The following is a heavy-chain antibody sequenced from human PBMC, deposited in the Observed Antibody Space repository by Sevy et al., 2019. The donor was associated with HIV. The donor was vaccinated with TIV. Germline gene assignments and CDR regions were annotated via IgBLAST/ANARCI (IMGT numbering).Heavy chain of an antibody. CDR3: ARDQSLDPPYYYYYGMDV. Sequence: ASVKVSCKASGYTFTSYAMHWVRQAPGHRLEWMGWIIASNGNTKCSQKFQGRVTITRDTSASTAYMELSSLRSEDTAVYYCARDQSLDPPYYYYYGMDVWGQGTTVTVSS. V-gene: IGHV1-3*01. D-gene: IGHD1-1*01. J-gene: IGHJ6*02. CDR2: IIASNGNT. CDR1: GYTFTSYA.